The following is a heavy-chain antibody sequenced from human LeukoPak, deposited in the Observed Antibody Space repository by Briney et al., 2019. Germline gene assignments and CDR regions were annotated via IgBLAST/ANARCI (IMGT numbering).Heavy chain of an antibody. V-gene: IGHV1-3*01. CDR1: GYTFTSYA. CDR2: INAGNGNT. Sequence: ASVTVSFTASGYTFTSYAMHWVRQAPGQRLEWMGWINAGNGNTKYSQKFQGRVTITRDTSASTAYMELSSLRSEDTAVYYCAKNVVVVAATPAYYYYGMDVWGQGTTVTVSS. J-gene: IGHJ6*02. D-gene: IGHD2-15*01. CDR3: AKNVVVVAATPAYYYYGMDV.